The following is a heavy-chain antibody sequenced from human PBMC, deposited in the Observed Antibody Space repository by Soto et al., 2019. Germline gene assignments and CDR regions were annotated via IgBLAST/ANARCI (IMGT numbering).Heavy chain of an antibody. Sequence: ALVKVSCKASGGSFSSDAISWVRQAPGQGLEWMGGIIPFFGTAKYAQKFQGRVTITADESTSTAYMELSSLRSEDTAVYYCARGRGYSGSWYCDSWGQGTLVTVSS. D-gene: IGHD6-13*01. J-gene: IGHJ4*02. CDR2: IIPFFGTA. CDR3: ARGRGYSGSWYCDS. CDR1: GGSFSSDA. V-gene: IGHV1-69*13.